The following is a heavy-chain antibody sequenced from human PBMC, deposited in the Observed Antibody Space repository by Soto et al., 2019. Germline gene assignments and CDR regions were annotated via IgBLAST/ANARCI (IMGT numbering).Heavy chain of an antibody. Sequence: QVQLVQSGAEVKKPGSSVKVSCKASGGTFSSYTISWVRQAPGQGLEWMGRIIPILGIANYAQKFQGRVTFTADKPPTTAYMELGSLRSEDTAVYYCALLPSTSCYSGWFDPLGQGTLVTVSS. D-gene: IGHD2-2*01. CDR3: ALLPSTSCYSGWFDP. CDR1: GGTFSSYT. V-gene: IGHV1-69*02. CDR2: IIPILGIA. J-gene: IGHJ5*02.